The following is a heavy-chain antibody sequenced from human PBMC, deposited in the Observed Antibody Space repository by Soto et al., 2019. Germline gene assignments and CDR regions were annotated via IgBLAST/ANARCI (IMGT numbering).Heavy chain of an antibody. J-gene: IGHJ4*02. V-gene: IGHV3-74*01. CDR1: GFTFSSYW. CDR2: INSDGSST. D-gene: IGHD3-3*01. Sequence: GGSLRLSCAASGFTFSSYWMHWVRQAPGKGLVWVSRINSDGSSTNYADSVKGRFTISRDNVKNTLYLQMNSLRAEDTAVYYCARDLDFWSGYEGNYWGQGTLVTVPS. CDR3: ARDLDFWSGYEGNY.